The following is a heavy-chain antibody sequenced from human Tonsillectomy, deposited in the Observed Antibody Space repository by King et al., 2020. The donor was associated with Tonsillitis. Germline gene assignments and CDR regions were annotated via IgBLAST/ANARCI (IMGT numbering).Heavy chain of an antibody. Sequence: VQLVESGGGVVQPGRSLRLSCAASGFTFSSYAMHWVRQAPGKGLEWVAVISYDGSNKYYADSVKGRFTISRDNSKNTLYLQMNSLRAEDTAVYYCARDNSQFQLKNYYDYYYMDVWGKGTSVTVPS. V-gene: IGHV3-30*01. D-gene: IGHD2-2*01. J-gene: IGHJ6*03. CDR2: ISYDGSNK. CDR3: ARDNSQFQLKNYYDYYYMDV. CDR1: GFTFSSYA.